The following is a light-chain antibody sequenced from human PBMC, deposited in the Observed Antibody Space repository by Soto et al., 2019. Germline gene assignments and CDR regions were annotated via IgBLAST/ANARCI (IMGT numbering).Light chain of an antibody. Sequence: QLVLTQSPSASASLGASVKLTCTLSSGHSSYAIAWHQQQPEKGPRYLMKLNSDGSHSKGDGIPDRFSGSSSGAERYLTISRLQSEDEADYYCQTWGTGEEVFGGGTKLTVL. J-gene: IGLJ3*02. CDR3: QTWGTGEEV. CDR1: SGHSSYA. V-gene: IGLV4-69*01. CDR2: LNSDGSH.